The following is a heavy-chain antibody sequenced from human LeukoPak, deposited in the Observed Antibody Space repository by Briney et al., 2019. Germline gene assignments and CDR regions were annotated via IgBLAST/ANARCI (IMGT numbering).Heavy chain of an antibody. D-gene: IGHD2-8*01. CDR3: ARVVMRSSYFDY. J-gene: IGHJ4*02. CDR2: IYYSGST. V-gene: IGHV4-39*01. Sequence: SETLSLTCTVSGGSISSSSYYWGWIRQPPGKGLEWIGSIYYSGSTCYNPSLKSRVTISVDTSKNQFSLKLSSVTAADTAVYYCARVVMRSSYFDYWGQGTLVTVSS. CDR1: GGSISSSSYY.